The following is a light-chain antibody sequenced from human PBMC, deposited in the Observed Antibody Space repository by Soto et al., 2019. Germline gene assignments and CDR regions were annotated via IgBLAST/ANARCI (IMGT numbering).Light chain of an antibody. Sequence: QSALTQPPSASGSPGQSVTISCTGTSSDVVGYNYVSWYQQHPGKAPKLMIYEVSKRPSGVPDRFSGSKSGNTASLTVSGLQAEDEADYYCSSYAGSNTFVFGGGTKLTVL. CDR1: SSDVVGYNY. CDR3: SSYAGSNTFV. V-gene: IGLV2-8*01. CDR2: EVS. J-gene: IGLJ2*01.